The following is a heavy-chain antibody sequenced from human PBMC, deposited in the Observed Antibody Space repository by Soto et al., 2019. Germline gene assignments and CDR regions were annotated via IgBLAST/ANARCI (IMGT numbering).Heavy chain of an antibody. J-gene: IGHJ4*02. CDR1: GFTVSNNY. CDR3: ATHPGGGGY. CDR2: IYSGGYT. V-gene: IGHV3-53*01. D-gene: IGHD3-10*01. Sequence: EVQLVESGGGLIQPGGSLRLSCAVSGFTVSNNYMSWVRQAPGKGLEGVSVIYSGGYTAYGDSVKGRFTISRDNSKTNLYLQMKRRGAADPAVYSWATHPGGGGYWGQGTLVTVSS.